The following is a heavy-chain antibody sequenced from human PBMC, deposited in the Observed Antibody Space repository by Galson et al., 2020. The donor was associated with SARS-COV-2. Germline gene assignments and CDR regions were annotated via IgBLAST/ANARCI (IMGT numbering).Heavy chain of an antibody. V-gene: IGHV1-24*01. D-gene: IGHD1-7*01. CDR3: ATLRVSTGTILHYYYGMGV. J-gene: IGHJ6*04. CDR1: GYTLTELS. CDR2: FDPEDGET. Sequence: ASVKVSCTVSGYTLTELSMHWVRQAPGKGLEWMGGFDPEDGETIYAQKFQGRVTMTEDTSTDTAYMELSSLRSEDTAVYYCATLRVSTGTILHYYYGMGVWGKGTTVTVAS.